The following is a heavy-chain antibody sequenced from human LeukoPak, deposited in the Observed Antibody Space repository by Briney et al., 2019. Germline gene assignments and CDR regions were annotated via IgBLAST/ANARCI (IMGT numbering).Heavy chain of an antibody. V-gene: IGHV4-39*01. CDR2: IYYSVSSEST. CDR3: ARHTRVGFGDR. D-gene: IGHD3-10*01. Sequence: SETLSLTCTVSGTSISSTPYYWGWIRQPPGKGLEWIATIYYSVSSESTSYNPSLKSRVTMSVDTSKNQLSLKLISVTAADTAVYYCARHTRVGFGDRWGQGTLVTISS. CDR1: GTSISSTPYY. J-gene: IGHJ5*02.